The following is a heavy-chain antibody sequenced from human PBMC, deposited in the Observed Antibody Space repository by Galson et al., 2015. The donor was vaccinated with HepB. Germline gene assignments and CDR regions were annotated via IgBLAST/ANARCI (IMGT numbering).Heavy chain of an antibody. Sequence: SVKVSCKASGGTFSSYAVSWVRQAPGQGLEWMGHIIPLLGIVNYAQKFEGRVTITADQSTGTAYMDLTSLISEDTAVFYCAREAAALGGGAFDIWGQGTMVTVSS. CDR2: IIPLLGIV. J-gene: IGHJ3*02. CDR1: GGTFSSYA. V-gene: IGHV1-69*10. CDR3: AREAAALGGGAFDI. D-gene: IGHD6-13*01.